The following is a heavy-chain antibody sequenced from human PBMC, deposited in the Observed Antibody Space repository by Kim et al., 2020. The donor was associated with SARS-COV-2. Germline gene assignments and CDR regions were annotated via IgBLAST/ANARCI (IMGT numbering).Heavy chain of an antibody. J-gene: IGHJ4*02. Sequence: ADSVKGRFTISRDNSKNTLYLQMNSLRAEDTAVYYCAKHMYYDSSGDFDYWGQGTLVTVSS. CDR3: AKHMYYDSSGDFDY. D-gene: IGHD3-22*01. V-gene: IGHV3-23*01.